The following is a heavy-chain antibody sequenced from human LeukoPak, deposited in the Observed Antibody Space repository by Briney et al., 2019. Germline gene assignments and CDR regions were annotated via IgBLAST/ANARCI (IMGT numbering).Heavy chain of an antibody. Sequence: GGSLRLSCAASGFTLSNYGMNWVRQAPGKGLEWLAVIAYDGGSEYYADSVKGRFTISRDNSKNAVYLQMRALTPEDTAVYYCAKDHGDFGFSTSFDSWGQGTLVTVSS. D-gene: IGHD4-17*01. CDR2: IAYDGGSE. CDR3: AKDHGDFGFSTSFDS. CDR1: GFTLSNYG. V-gene: IGHV3-30*18. J-gene: IGHJ4*02.